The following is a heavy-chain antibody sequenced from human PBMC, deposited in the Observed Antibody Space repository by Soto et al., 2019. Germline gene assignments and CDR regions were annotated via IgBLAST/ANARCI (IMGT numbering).Heavy chain of an antibody. CDR3: ARAIFGVEDYYYGMDV. CDR1: GGTFSSYT. D-gene: IGHD3-3*01. Sequence: SVKVSCKASGGTFSSYTISWVRQAPGQGLEWMGRIIPILGIANYAQKFQGRVTITADESTSTAYMELSSLRSEDTAVYYCARAIFGVEDYYYGMDVWGQGTTVTVSS. CDR2: IIPILGIA. J-gene: IGHJ6*02. V-gene: IGHV1-69*02.